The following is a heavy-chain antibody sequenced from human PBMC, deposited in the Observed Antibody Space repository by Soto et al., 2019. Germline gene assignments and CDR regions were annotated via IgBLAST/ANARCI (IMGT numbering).Heavy chain of an antibody. Sequence: EVQLLESGGGLVQPGGSLRLSCAASGFTFSSYAMSWVRQAPGKGLEWVSAISGSGGSTYYADSVKGRFTLSRANSKNTLYLQVNSLRAEDTAVYYCAKETDISSSWYDYYYSYGMDVWGQGTTVTVSS. V-gene: IGHV3-23*01. D-gene: IGHD6-13*01. CDR3: AKETDISSSWYDYYYSYGMDV. CDR1: GFTFSSYA. J-gene: IGHJ6*02. CDR2: ISGSGGST.